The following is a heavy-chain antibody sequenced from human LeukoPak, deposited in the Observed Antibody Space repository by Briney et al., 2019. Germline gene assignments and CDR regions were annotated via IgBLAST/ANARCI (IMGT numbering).Heavy chain of an antibody. V-gene: IGHV3-7*04. CDR1: GFTFSSYR. CDR3: ARDHRRYGMDV. CDR2: IKQDGSEK. J-gene: IGHJ6*02. Sequence: GGSLRLSCAASGFTFSSYRMSWVRQAPGKGLEWVANIKQDGSEKYYVDSVKGRFTISRDNAKNSLYLQMNSLRAEDTAVYYCARDHRRYGMDVWGQGTTVTVSS.